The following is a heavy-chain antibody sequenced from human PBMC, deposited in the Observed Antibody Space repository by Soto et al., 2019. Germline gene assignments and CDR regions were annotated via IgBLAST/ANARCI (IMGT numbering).Heavy chain of an antibody. Sequence: SETLSLTCTVSGGSISSSSYYWGWIRQPPGKGLEWIGSIYYSGSTYYNPSLKSRVTISVDTSKNQFSLKLSSVTAADTAVYYCGRRYCSGGSCYFDVFDIGGQGTMVTVSS. CDR3: GRRYCSGGSCYFDVFDI. V-gene: IGHV4-39*01. D-gene: IGHD2-15*01. CDR2: IYYSGST. CDR1: GGSISSSSYY. J-gene: IGHJ3*02.